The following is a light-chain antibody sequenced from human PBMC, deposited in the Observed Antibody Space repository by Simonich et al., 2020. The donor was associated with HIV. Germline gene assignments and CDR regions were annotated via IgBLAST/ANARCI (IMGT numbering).Light chain of an antibody. CDR1: QGVLYSSNNKNY. J-gene: IGKJ1*01. CDR2: WAS. CDR3: QQYYSTPRT. Sequence: DIVMTQSPDSLAVSLGERATINCKSSQGVLYSSNNKNYLAWYQQKPGQPPKLLIYWASTRESGFPDRFSGSGSGTDFTLTISSLQAEDVAVYYCQQYYSTPRTFGQGTKVEIK. V-gene: IGKV4-1*01.